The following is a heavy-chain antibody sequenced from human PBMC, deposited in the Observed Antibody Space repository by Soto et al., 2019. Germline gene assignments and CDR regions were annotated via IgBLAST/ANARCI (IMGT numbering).Heavy chain of an antibody. J-gene: IGHJ3*01. D-gene: IGHD1-26*01. CDR1: GFTFSSKA. CDR3: TREGHSGSYLNDAFDV. V-gene: IGHV3-30-3*01. CDR2: ISYDGSNK. Sequence: QVQLVESGGGVVQPGRSLRLSCAGSGFTFSSKAMHWVRQAPGKGLAWVAVISYDGSNKYYADSVKGRFTISRDNSKNTLYLQMNSLRVEDTSVYYCTREGHSGSYLNDAFDVWGQGTMVTVSS.